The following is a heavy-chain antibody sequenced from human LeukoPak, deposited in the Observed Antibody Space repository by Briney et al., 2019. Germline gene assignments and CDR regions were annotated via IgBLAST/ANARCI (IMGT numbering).Heavy chain of an antibody. V-gene: IGHV3-30*18. J-gene: IGHJ4*02. CDR3: AKYLFGSY. CDR2: ISYDGIKT. CDR1: GFTFSNYG. D-gene: IGHD3-10*02. Sequence: GGSLRLSCAASGFTFSNYGMHWVRQAPGKGLEWVAVISYDGIKTYYADSVKGRFTISRDNSKNTLYLQMNSLRAEDTAVYYCAKYLFGSYWGQGTLVTVSS.